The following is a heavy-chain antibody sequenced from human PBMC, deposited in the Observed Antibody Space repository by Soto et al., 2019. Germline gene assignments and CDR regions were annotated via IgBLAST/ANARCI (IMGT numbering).Heavy chain of an antibody. D-gene: IGHD3-22*01. CDR2: INHSGST. CDR1: GGTFIGYY. J-gene: IGHJ6*02. V-gene: IGHV4-34*01. Sequence: PSETLSVTCAVDGGTFIGYYWSWISKTTGKGLEWIGEINHSGSTNYNPSLKSRVTISVDTSKNQFSLKLSSVTAADTAVYYCARVGGSSGYYPYYYYGMDVWGQGTTVTVSS. CDR3: ARVGGSSGYYPYYYYGMDV.